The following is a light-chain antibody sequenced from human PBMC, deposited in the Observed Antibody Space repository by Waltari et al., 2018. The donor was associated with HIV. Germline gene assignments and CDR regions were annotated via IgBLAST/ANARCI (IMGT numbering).Light chain of an antibody. CDR2: EVT. CDR1: NVAFGVYNY. J-gene: IGLJ2*01. CDR3: SSFAGTHKL. Sequence: SALTQSPSASGFLGQQVNIPCTGPNVAFGVYNYVSWYQQPSDRPPKLIIFEVTKRPSGVPDRFSGSKSGNTASLFVSGLQPEDEATYFCSSFAGTHKLFGGGTKLTVL. V-gene: IGLV2-8*01.